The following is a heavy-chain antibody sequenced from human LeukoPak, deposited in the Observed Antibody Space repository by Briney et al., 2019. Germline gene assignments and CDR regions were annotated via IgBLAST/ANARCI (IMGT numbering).Heavy chain of an antibody. Sequence: GGSLRLSCAASGFTFSDYSMNWVRQAPGKGLDWVSSISSTSTYILYADSVKDRFTISRDNARNSLYLQMNSLRAEDTAVYYCARFETVAAKPIEHWGPGTLVTVSS. D-gene: IGHD6-19*01. CDR1: GFTFSDYS. J-gene: IGHJ1*01. CDR3: ARFETVAAKPIEH. CDR2: ISSTSTYI. V-gene: IGHV3-21*01.